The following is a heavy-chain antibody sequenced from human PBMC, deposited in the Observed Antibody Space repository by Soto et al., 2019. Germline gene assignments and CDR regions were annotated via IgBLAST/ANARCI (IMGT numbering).Heavy chain of an antibody. CDR2: INDSGSI. D-gene: IGHD3-10*01. V-gene: IGHV4-4*02. CDR3: ARGLILWFGELSRRGGYYYYMDV. CDR1: GGSISRSNW. J-gene: IGHJ6*03. Sequence: SETLSLTCAVSGGSISRSNWWSWVRQPPGKGLGWGGEINDSGSINYNPSLKSRVTILVDTAKKQISLKLSSVTAADTAVYYCARGLILWFGELSRRGGYYYYMDVWGKGTSVTVSS.